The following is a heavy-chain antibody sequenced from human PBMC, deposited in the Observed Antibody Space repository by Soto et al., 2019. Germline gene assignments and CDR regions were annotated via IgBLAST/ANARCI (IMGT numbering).Heavy chain of an antibody. J-gene: IGHJ6*02. D-gene: IGHD3-16*01. CDR1: GYIFVNYG. CDR2: ISPYTGNT. Sequence: QVQLVQSGDEVKKPGASVKVSCKASGYIFVNYGIAWVRQAPGQGLEWMGWISPYTGNTHSASKVQGRLTMTTDTSTSTAYMALGSLTSDDTAVYYSAMVDNYVTPTPQDVWGQGTTVTVSS. V-gene: IGHV1-18*01. CDR3: AMVDNYVTPTPQDV.